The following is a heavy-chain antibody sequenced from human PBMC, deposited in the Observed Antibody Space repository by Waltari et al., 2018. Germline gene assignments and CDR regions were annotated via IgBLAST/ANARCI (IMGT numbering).Heavy chain of an antibody. CDR1: GGSINNYY. V-gene: IGHV4-59*01. Sequence: QVQLHESGPGLVKPSETLSLTCGVSGGSINNYYWSWIRQTPGKGLEWIGYVHYGGSTNSNPSLGGRVTISLDTSRNQFSLRLQSVTAADTAVYYCARGTAYYRPADVFEFWGQGTTVIVSS. J-gene: IGHJ3*01. D-gene: IGHD1-26*01. CDR2: VHYGGST. CDR3: ARGTAYYRPADVFEF.